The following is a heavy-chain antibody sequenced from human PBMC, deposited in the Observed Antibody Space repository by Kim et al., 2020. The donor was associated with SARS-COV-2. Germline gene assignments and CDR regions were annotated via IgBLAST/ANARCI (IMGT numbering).Heavy chain of an antibody. Sequence: TNNTPSLKSRVTISVDTSKNQFSLKLTSVTAADTAVYFCTRGRNWNRFDYWGQGAPVTVSS. J-gene: IGHJ4*02. CDR2: T. CDR3: TRGRNWNRFDY. V-gene: IGHV4-34*01. D-gene: IGHD1-1*01.